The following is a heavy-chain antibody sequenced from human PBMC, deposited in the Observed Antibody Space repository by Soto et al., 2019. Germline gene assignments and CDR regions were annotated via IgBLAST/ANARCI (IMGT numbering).Heavy chain of an antibody. D-gene: IGHD4-17*01. Sequence: PSETLSLTCTVSGGSISSGGYYWSWIRQHPGKGLEWIGYIYYSGSTYYNPSLKSRVTISVDTSKNQFSLKLSSVTAADTAVYYCARDCAPPYYGDSNWFDPWGQGTLVTVSS. CDR1: GGSISSGGYY. CDR3: ARDCAPPYYGDSNWFDP. J-gene: IGHJ5*02. CDR2: IYYSGST. V-gene: IGHV4-31*03.